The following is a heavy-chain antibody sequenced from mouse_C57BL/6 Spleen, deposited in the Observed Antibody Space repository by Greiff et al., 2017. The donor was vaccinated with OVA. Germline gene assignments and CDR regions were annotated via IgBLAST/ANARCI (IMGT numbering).Heavy chain of an antibody. D-gene: IGHD3-1*01. Sequence: EVQLVESGGGLVKPGGSLKLSCAASGFTFSDYGMHWVRQAPEKGLEWVAYISSGSSTIYYADTVQGRFTISRDNAKNTLFLQMTSLRSEDTAMYYCAGSAGDWYFDVWGTGTTVTVSS. CDR2: ISSGSSTI. V-gene: IGHV5-17*01. CDR1: GFTFSDYG. J-gene: IGHJ1*03. CDR3: AGSAGDWYFDV.